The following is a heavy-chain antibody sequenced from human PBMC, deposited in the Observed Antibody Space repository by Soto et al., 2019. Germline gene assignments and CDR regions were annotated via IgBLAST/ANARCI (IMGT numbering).Heavy chain of an antibody. CDR3: ARAGLEGSGSYYFDY. D-gene: IGHD3-10*01. J-gene: IGHJ4*02. Sequence: QVQLVESGGGVVQPGRSLRLSCAASGFTFSSYGMHWVRQAPGKGLEWVAVIWYDGSNKYYADSVKGRFTISRDNSKNTLYLQMNSLSAEDTAVYYCARAGLEGSGSYYFDYWGQGTLVTVSS. CDR1: GFTFSSYG. V-gene: IGHV3-33*01. CDR2: IWYDGSNK.